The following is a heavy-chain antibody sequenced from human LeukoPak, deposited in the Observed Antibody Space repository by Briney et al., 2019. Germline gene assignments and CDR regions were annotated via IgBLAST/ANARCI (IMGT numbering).Heavy chain of an antibody. Sequence: PSETLSLTCTVSGGSISSGDYYWSWIRQPPGKGLEWIGYIYYSGGTYYNPSLKSRVTISVDTSKNQFSLKLSSVTAADTAVYYCASSMGFLEWPPAYYYYYMDVWGKGTTVTVSS. CDR1: GGSISSGDYY. CDR2: IYYSGGT. V-gene: IGHV4-30-4*08. CDR3: ASSMGFLEWPPAYYYYYMDV. D-gene: IGHD3-3*01. J-gene: IGHJ6*03.